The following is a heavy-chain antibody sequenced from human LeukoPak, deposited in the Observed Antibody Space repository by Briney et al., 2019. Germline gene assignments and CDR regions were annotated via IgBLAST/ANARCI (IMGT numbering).Heavy chain of an antibody. D-gene: IGHD3-10*01. V-gene: IGHV3-21*01. CDR2: ISSSSSYI. Sequence: GGSLRLSCAASGFTFSSYSMNWVRQAPGKGLEWVSSISSSSSYIYYADSVKGRFTISRDNAKNSLYLQMNSLRAEDTAVYYCARVGPEIRGYYYYYMDVWGKGTTVTVSS. CDR3: ARVGPEIRGYYYYYMDV. J-gene: IGHJ6*03. CDR1: GFTFSSYS.